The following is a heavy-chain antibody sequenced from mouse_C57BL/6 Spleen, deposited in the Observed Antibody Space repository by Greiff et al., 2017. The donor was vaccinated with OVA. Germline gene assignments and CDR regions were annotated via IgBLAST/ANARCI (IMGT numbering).Heavy chain of an antibody. Sequence: EVKLVESGGGLVKPGGSLKLSCAASGFTFSSYAMSWVRQTPEKRLEWVATISDGGSYTYYPDNVKGRFTISRDNAKNNLYLQMSHLKSEDTAMYYCARDRWDRYYFDYWGQGTTLTVSS. J-gene: IGHJ2*01. V-gene: IGHV5-4*01. CDR1: GFTFSSYA. D-gene: IGHD4-1*01. CDR3: ARDRWDRYYFDY. CDR2: ISDGGSYT.